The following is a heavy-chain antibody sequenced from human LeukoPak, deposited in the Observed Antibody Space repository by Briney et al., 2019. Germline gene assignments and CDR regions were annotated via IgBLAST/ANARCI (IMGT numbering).Heavy chain of an antibody. CDR1: ECTFSLYA. CDR2: SGSGGGT. J-gene: IGHJ4*02. D-gene: IGHD6-19*01. Sequence: GGSLRFSYAAAECTFSLYARSWVRQAPGKGLEWVSFSGSGGGTYYADSVKGRFTISRDNSKNTLHLQMNYLRDEDTGLYYCAKGNSSDRPGYLDYWGQGTLVTVSS. CDR3: AKGNSSDRPGYLDY. V-gene: IGHV3-23*01.